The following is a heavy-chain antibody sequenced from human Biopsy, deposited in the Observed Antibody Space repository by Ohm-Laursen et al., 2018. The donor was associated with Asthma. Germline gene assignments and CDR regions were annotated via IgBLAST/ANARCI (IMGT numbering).Heavy chain of an antibody. Sequence: SQTLSLTCAVSGGSISSSSYYWGWIRRPPGKGLEFIGTIYYSGSTYYNPSLKSRVTLSVDASKNQFSLKPTSVTAADTAVYYCVSPPGYWGQGTRVTVSS. CDR2: IYYSGST. CDR1: GGSISSSSYY. V-gene: IGHV4-39*01. J-gene: IGHJ4*02. CDR3: VSPPGY.